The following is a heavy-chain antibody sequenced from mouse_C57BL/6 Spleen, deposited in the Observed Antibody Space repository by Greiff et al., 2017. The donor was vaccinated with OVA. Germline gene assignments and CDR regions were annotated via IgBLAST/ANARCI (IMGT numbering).Heavy chain of an antibody. CDR2: IDPSDSYT. D-gene: IGHD2-1*01. Sequence: QVQLKQPGAELVMPGASVKLSCKASGYTFTSYWMHWVKQRPGQGLEWIGEIDPSDSYTNYNQKFKGKSTLTVDKSSSTAYMQLSSLTSEDSAVYYCERGSGNYSYYYAMDYWGQGTSVTVSS. CDR3: ERGSGNYSYYYAMDY. J-gene: IGHJ4*01. CDR1: GYTFTSYW. V-gene: IGHV1-69*01.